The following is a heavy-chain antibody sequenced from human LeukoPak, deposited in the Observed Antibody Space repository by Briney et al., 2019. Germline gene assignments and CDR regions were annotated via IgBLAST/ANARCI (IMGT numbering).Heavy chain of an antibody. CDR2: ITANGDST. V-gene: IGHV3-43*02. D-gene: IGHD2-21*02. J-gene: IGHJ4*02. CDR3: AKDIEAGTAGFSFDY. Sequence: GGSLRLSCAASEFSFASYAMHWVRQAPGKGLEWVSLITANGDSTYYADSVKGRFTISRDNSKNSLSLQMNSLRTEDTALYYCAKDIEAGTAGFSFDYWGQGTLVAVSS. CDR1: EFSFASYA.